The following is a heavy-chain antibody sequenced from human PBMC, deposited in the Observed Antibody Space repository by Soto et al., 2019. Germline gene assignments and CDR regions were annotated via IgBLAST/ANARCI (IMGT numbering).Heavy chain of an antibody. V-gene: IGHV4-31*03. CDR2: IYYNSGST. CDR3: TRDKPLPYNPNSGKGYSGMDV. CDR1: GGSIRSGGYF. D-gene: IGHD3-10*01. Sequence: QVQLQESGPGLVKPSQTLSLTCIVSGGSIRSGGYFWSWIRQHPGKGLEWIGNIYYNSGSTYYTPSLKSRVSIAVDASKNQFSLDLRSVTAADTAVYFSTRDKPLPYNPNSGKGYSGMDVWGPGTTVIVS. J-gene: IGHJ6*02.